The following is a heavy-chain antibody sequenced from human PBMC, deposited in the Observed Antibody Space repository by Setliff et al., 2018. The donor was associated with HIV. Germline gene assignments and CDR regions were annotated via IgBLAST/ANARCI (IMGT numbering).Heavy chain of an antibody. V-gene: IGHV3-48*01. CDR2: ISSGSSTI. Sequence: LSCAASGFTFSSYSMNWVRQAPGKGLEWVSYISSGSSTIYYADSVKGRFTISRDNAKNSLYLQMNSLRAEDTAVYYCARDLLTTNYYGMDVWGQGTTVTVSS. CDR3: ARDLLTTNYYGMDV. CDR1: GFTFSSYS. J-gene: IGHJ6*02. D-gene: IGHD4-4*01.